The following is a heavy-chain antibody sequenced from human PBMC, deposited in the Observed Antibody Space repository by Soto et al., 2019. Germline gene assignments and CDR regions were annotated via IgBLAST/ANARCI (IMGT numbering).Heavy chain of an antibody. J-gene: IGHJ4*02. CDR3: ARFVHYYGSGSYYGPYFDY. V-gene: IGHV3-66*01. CDR2: IYRGGST. Sequence: GGSLRLSCAASEFTFSDYYMSWVRQAPGKGLEWVSVIYRGGSTSYADSVKGRFTISRDNSKNTLYLQMNSLRAEDTAVYYCARFVHYYGSGSYYGPYFDYWGQGTLVTVSS. D-gene: IGHD3-10*01. CDR1: EFTFSDYY.